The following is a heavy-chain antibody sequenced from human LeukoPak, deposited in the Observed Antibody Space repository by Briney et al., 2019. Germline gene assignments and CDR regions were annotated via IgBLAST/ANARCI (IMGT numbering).Heavy chain of an antibody. CDR1: GFTFSSYA. J-gene: IGHJ4*02. Sequence: GGSLRLSCATSGFTFSSYAMSWVRQGQGQGLELVSAISGSGGSTYYADSVKGRFTISRDNSKNTLYLQMNSLRAEDTAVYYCAKGSGSYDYVWGSYRPVYFDYWGQGTLVTVSS. CDR3: AKGSGSYDYVWGSYRPVYFDY. CDR2: ISGSGGST. V-gene: IGHV3-23*01. D-gene: IGHD3-16*02.